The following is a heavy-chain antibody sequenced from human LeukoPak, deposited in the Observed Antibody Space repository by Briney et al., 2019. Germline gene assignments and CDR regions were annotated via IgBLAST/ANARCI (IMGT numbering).Heavy chain of an antibody. CDR1: GYTFTGYY. V-gene: IGHV1-2*02. CDR3: ARRYCSSTSCYGDY. Sequence: GASVKVSCKASGYTFTGYYMHWVRQAPGQGLEWMGWINPNSGGTNYAQKFQGRVTMTRDTSISTAYMELSRLRSDDTAVYYCARRYCSSTSCYGDYWGQGTLVTVSS. J-gene: IGHJ4*02. D-gene: IGHD2-2*01. CDR2: INPNSGGT.